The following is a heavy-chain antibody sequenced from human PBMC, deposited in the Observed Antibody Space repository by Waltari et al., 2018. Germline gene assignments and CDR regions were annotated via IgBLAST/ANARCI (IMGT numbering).Heavy chain of an antibody. CDR3: VREWGYGENGLDV. CDR2: VNSDGSST. V-gene: IGHV3-74*01. J-gene: IGHJ6*02. Sequence: EVQLVESGGGLVQPGGSLRLSCAASEFTFRSYWMHWVRQAPGKGLLWVSHVNSDGSSTSYADSVKGRFTTSRDNAKDTLYLQMNSLRDEDTAVYYCVREWGYGENGLDVWGQGTTVTVSS. D-gene: IGHD5-18*01. CDR1: EFTFRSYW.